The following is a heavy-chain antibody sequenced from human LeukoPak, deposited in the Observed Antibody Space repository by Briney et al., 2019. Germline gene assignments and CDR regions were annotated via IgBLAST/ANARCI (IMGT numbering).Heavy chain of an antibody. Sequence: GGSLRLSCAASGFTFSDYWMTWVRQAPGKGLGWVAHIKQDGSEKYYVDSVKGRFTISRDNAKNLLYLQMNSLGAEDTAVYYCARGWNYAFRFDYWGQGTLVTVSS. CDR3: ARGWNYAFRFDY. CDR2: IKQDGSEK. D-gene: IGHD1-7*01. J-gene: IGHJ4*02. V-gene: IGHV3-7*01. CDR1: GFTFSDYW.